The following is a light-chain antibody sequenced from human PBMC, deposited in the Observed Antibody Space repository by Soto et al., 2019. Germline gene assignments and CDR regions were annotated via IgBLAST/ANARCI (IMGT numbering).Light chain of an antibody. CDR2: AAS. CDR1: QSVRSTY. V-gene: IGKV3-20*01. J-gene: IGKJ1*01. CDR3: QQYGNSPAT. Sequence: EIVLTQSPGTLSLSPGERATLSCRASQSVRSTYLAWYQQIPGLAPRLLIYAASSMATGIPDRFSGSGSGTDFTLTISRLEPEDFAMYYCQQYGNSPATFGQGTKVEIK.